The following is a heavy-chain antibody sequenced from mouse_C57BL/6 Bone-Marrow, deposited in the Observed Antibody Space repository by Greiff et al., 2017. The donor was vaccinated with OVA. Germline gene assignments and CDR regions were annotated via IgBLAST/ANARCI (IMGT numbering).Heavy chain of an antibody. J-gene: IGHJ3*01. D-gene: IGHD2-4*01. CDR2: IHPNSGST. CDR3: ARAGDYDKGFAY. V-gene: IGHV1-64*01. Sequence: QVQLKQPGAELVKPGASVKLSCKASGYTFTSYWMHWVKQRPGQGLEWIGMIHPNSGSTNYNEKFKSKATLTVDKSSSTAYMQLSSLTSEDSAVYYCARAGDYDKGFAYWGQGTLVTVSA. CDR1: GYTFTSYW.